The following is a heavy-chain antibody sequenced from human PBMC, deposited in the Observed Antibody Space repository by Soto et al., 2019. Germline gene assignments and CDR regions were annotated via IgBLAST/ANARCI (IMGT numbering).Heavy chain of an antibody. V-gene: IGHV1-3*01. CDR1: GYTFTSYA. Sequence: QVQLVQSGAEVKKPGASVKVSCKASGYTFTSYAMHWVRQAPGQRLEWMGWINAGNGNTKYSQKFQGRVTITRDTXAXTXXMELSSLRSEDTAVYYCARDRMYSSSWYAYNWFDPWGQGTLVTVSS. CDR2: INAGNGNT. CDR3: ARDRMYSSSWYAYNWFDP. J-gene: IGHJ5*02. D-gene: IGHD6-13*01.